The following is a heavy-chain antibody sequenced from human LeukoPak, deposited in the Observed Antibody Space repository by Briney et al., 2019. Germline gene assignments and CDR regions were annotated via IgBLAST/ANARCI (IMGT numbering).Heavy chain of an antibody. CDR2: ISYSGST. Sequence: PSETLSLTCTVSGGSVSSGSYYWSWIRQPPGKGLEWIGYISYSGSTNYNPSLKSRVTISVDTSKNQFSLKLSSVTAADTAVYYCAAYYSGSYFFDYWGQGTLVTVSS. CDR3: AAYYSGSYFFDY. CDR1: GGSVSSGSYY. V-gene: IGHV4-61*01. D-gene: IGHD1-26*01. J-gene: IGHJ4*02.